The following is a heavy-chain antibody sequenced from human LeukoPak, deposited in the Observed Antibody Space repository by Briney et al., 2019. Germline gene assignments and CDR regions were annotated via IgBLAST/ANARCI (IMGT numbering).Heavy chain of an antibody. CDR2: INPSGGST. CDR1: GYTFTSYY. J-gene: IGHJ4*02. Sequence: ASVKVSCKASGYTFTSYYMHWVRQAPGQGLEWTGIINPSGGSTSYAQKFQGRVTMTRDTSTSTVYMELSSLRSEDTAVYYCAREGYCSGGSCSNFDYWGQGTLVTVSS. D-gene: IGHD2-15*01. V-gene: IGHV1-46*01. CDR3: AREGYCSGGSCSNFDY.